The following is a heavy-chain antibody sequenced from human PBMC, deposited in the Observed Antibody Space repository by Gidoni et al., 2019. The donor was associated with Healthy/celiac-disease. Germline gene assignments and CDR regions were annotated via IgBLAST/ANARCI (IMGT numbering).Heavy chain of an antibody. CDR1: GGSFSGYY. V-gene: IGHV4-34*01. D-gene: IGHD3-9*01. Sequence: QVQLQQWGAGLLKPSETLSLTCAVHGGSFSGYYWSWNRQPPGKGLEWIGEINHSGSTNYNPSLKSRVTISVDTSKNQFSLKLSSVTAADTAVYYCAREHDILTLFDYWGQGTLVTVSS. CDR2: INHSGST. CDR3: AREHDILTLFDY. J-gene: IGHJ4*02.